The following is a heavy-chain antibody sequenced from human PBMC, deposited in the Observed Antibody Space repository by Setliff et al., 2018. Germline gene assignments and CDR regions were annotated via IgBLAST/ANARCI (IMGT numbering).Heavy chain of an antibody. CDR1: GGSISSSNW. J-gene: IGHJ4*02. Sequence: PSETLSLTCAVSGGSISSSNWWSWVRQPPGKGLEWGSVIYSGGSTYYADSVKGRFTISRDNSKNTLYMQMNSLRADDTAVYFCVKGTAHESRDFDYLGQGTLVTVSS. CDR3: VKGTAHESRDFDY. D-gene: IGHD1-1*01. V-gene: IGHV3-53*01. CDR2: IYSGGST.